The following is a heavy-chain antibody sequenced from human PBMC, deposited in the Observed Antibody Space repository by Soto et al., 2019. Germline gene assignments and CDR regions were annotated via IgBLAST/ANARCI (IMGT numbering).Heavy chain of an antibody. CDR2: LSRSGNTI. CDR3: ARSSSWYEADAVDM. CDR1: GFTFGDYE. Sequence: QVQLVASGGGLVQPGGSLRLSCAASGFTFGDYEMSWIRQAAGKGPEWVSFLSRSGNTIYYADSVKGRFSISRDNAENSLYLQMESLRVEDTATYFCARSSSWYEADAVDMWGQGTMVTVSA. D-gene: IGHD6-19*01. V-gene: IGHV3-11*01. J-gene: IGHJ3*02.